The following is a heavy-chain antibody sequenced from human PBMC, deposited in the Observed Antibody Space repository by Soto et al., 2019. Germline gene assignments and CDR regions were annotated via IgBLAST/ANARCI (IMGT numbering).Heavy chain of an antibody. D-gene: IGHD2-8*01. CDR1: GFTFSSYS. CDR3: ARGKRVNGYYYGMDV. V-gene: IGHV3-21*01. CDR2: ISSSSYI. Sequence: WSLRLSCAASGFTFSSYSMNWVRQAPGKGLEWVSSISSSSYIYYADSVKGRFTISRDNAKNSLYLQMNSLRAEDTAVYYCARGKRVNGYYYGMDVWGQGTTVTVSS. J-gene: IGHJ6*02.